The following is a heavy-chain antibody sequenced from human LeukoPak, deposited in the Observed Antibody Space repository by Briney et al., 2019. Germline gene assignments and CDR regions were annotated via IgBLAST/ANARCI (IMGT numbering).Heavy chain of an antibody. CDR3: AREYGGNPGLFGY. CDR2: ITPYNGNT. CDR1: GYTFTSYG. D-gene: IGHD4-23*01. V-gene: IGHV1-18*01. J-gene: IGHJ4*02. Sequence: ASVKVSCMASGYTFTSYGISWVRQAPGHGLEWMGWITPYNGNTNYVQNFQGRVTMTTDTSTSTAYMELRSLRSDDTAVYYCAREYGGNPGLFGYWGQGTLVTVSS.